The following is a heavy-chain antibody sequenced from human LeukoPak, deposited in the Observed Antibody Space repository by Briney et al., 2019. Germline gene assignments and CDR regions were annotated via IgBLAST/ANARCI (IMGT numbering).Heavy chain of an antibody. CDR2: ISSSSSYI. Sequence: GGSLRLSCAASGFTFSSYSMNWVRQAPGKGLEWVSSISSSSSYIYYTDSVKGRFTISRDNAKNSLYLQMNSLRAEDTAVYYCARESSPEDAFDIWGQGTMVTVSS. V-gene: IGHV3-21*01. CDR3: ARESSPEDAFDI. J-gene: IGHJ3*02. CDR1: GFTFSSYS.